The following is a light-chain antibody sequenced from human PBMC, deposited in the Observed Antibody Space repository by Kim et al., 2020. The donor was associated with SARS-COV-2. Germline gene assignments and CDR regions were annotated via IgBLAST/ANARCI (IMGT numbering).Light chain of an antibody. CDR3: NSRDSSGNHLV. J-gene: IGLJ3*02. V-gene: IGLV3-19*01. CDR1: SLRRYY. CDR2: AKN. Sequence: SSELTQDPAVSVALGQTVRITCQGDSLRRYYASWYQQKPGQAPVLVMYAKNNRPSGIPDRLSGSSSGNTASLTITGAQAEDEADYYCNSRDSSGNHLVFGGGTQLTVL.